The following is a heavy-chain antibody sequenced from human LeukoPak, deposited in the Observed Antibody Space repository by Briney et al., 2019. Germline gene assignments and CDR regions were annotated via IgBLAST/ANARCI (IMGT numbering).Heavy chain of an antibody. Sequence: SGGSLRLSCAASGFIFSSYVMHWVRQAPGKGLEWVANIKQDGSEKYYVDSVKGRFTISRDNAKNSLYLQMNSLRAEDTAVYYCARDLEMVGYSYGYIGNFDYWGQGTLVTVSS. D-gene: IGHD5-18*01. CDR2: IKQDGSEK. CDR1: GFIFSSYV. V-gene: IGHV3-7*01. CDR3: ARDLEMVGYSYGYIGNFDY. J-gene: IGHJ4*02.